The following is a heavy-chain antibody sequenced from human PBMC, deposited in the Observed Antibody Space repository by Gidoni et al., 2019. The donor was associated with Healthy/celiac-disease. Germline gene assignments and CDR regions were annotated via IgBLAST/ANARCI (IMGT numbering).Heavy chain of an antibody. CDR2: IIPIFGTA. D-gene: IGHD2-2*01. CDR1: AGTFSSYA. V-gene: IGHV1-69*01. Sequence: QVQLVQSGAAGKKTGTSVKVSCKASAGTFSSYALSWVRQAPGQGLEWMGGIIPIFGTANYAQKFQGRVTITADESTSTAYMELSSLRSEDTAVYYCARAVGGYCSSTSCYVGMDVWGQGTTVTVSS. J-gene: IGHJ6*02. CDR3: ARAVGGYCSSTSCYVGMDV.